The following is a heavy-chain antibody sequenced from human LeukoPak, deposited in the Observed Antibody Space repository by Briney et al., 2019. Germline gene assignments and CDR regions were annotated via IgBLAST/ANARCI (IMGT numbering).Heavy chain of an antibody. CDR1: GFTFSSYA. Sequence: GGSLRLSCAASGFTFSSYAMSWVRQAPGKGLEWVSAISGSGGSTYYADSVKGRFTISRDNSKNTLYLQMNGLRAEDTAVYYCAKGKRGYSYGATVEYWGQGTLVTVSS. J-gene: IGHJ4*02. D-gene: IGHD5-18*01. CDR3: AKGKRGYSYGATVEY. V-gene: IGHV3-23*01. CDR2: ISGSGGST.